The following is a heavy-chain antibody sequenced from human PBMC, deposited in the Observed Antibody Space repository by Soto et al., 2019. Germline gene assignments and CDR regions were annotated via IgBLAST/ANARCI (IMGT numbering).Heavy chain of an antibody. J-gene: IGHJ4*02. D-gene: IGHD3-22*01. V-gene: IGHV5-10-1*01. CDR3: ARQIYDSDTGPNFKYYFHS. CDR1: GYSFAGYW. Sequence: GQSLKISCKGSGYSFAGYWITCVRQKPGKGLEWMGRIDPSDSQTYYSPSFRGHVTISATKSITTVFLQWSSLRASDTAMYYCARQIYDSDTGPNFKYYFHSWGQGPPVNVSS. CDR2: IDPSDSQT.